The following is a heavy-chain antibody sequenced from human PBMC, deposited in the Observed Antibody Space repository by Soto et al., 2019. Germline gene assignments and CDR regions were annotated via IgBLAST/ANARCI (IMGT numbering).Heavy chain of an antibody. CDR2: MYHSGIT. CDR3: AREERDYDWGMDV. V-gene: IGHV4-38-2*02. Sequence: SETLSLTCAVSGYSIRSGYFWGWIRQPPGKGLEWIGSMYHSGITYHNLSLNSRVTMSVDTSRNQFSLILNSVTAADAAVYYCAREERDYDWGMDVWGQGTTVTVSS. CDR1: GYSIRSGYF. D-gene: IGHD3-16*01. J-gene: IGHJ6*02.